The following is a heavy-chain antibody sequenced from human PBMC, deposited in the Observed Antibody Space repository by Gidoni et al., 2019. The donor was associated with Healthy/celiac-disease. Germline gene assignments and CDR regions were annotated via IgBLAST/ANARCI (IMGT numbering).Heavy chain of an antibody. CDR3: ARDRLFYDFWSENWFDP. D-gene: IGHD3-3*01. J-gene: IGHJ5*02. Sequence: QVQLVESGGGVVQPGRSLRLSCAASGFTFRSYGMHWVRQAPGKGLEWVAVTSYDRRNKYYADSVKGRFTISRDNSKNTLYLQMNSLRAEDTAVYYCARDRLFYDFWSENWFDPWGQGTLVTVSS. V-gene: IGHV3-30*03. CDR2: TSYDRRNK. CDR1: GFTFRSYG.